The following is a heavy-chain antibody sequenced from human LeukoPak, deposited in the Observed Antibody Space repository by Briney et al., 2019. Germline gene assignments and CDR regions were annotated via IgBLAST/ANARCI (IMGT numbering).Heavy chain of an antibody. D-gene: IGHD5-12*01. CDR2: IKQDGSEK. V-gene: IGHV3-7*01. CDR3: ARDSRRSGYYLDFDY. Sequence: QSGGSLRLSCAASGFTFSSYWMSWVRQAPGKGLEWVANIKQDGSEKYYVDSVKGRFTISRDNAKNSLYLQMNSLRAEDTAVYYCARDSRRSGYYLDFDYCGQGTLVTVSS. CDR1: GFTFSSYW. J-gene: IGHJ4*02.